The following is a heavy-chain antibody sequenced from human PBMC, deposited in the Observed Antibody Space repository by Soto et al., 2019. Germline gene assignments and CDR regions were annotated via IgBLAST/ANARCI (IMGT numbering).Heavy chain of an antibody. J-gene: IGHJ4*02. CDR1: GGSISSSGYY. D-gene: IGHD6-19*01. CDR3: ARHKHTGWSGFDY. CDR2: IYYSGST. V-gene: IGHV4-39*01. Sequence: QLQLQESGPGLVKPSETLSLTCTVSGGSISSSGYYWGWIRRPPGKGLEWIGSIYYSGSTYYNPSLNIRVTISVDTPKNQFSLKLSSVTAADTAVYYCARHKHTGWSGFDYWGQGTLVTVSS.